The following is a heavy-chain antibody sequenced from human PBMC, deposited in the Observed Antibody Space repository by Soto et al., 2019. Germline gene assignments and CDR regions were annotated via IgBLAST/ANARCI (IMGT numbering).Heavy chain of an antibody. J-gene: IGHJ5*02. CDR3: ARVPDR. CDR2: IYYTGAA. Sequence: PSETLSLTCTVSGGSISGSSYYWGWIRQPPGKGLEWIGTIYYTGAAYYNPSLQSRVTISVDTSRNQFSMKLSSVTAADTAVYYCARVPDRWGQGPLVTVSS. V-gene: IGHV4-39*01. D-gene: IGHD2-2*01. CDR1: GGSISGSSYY.